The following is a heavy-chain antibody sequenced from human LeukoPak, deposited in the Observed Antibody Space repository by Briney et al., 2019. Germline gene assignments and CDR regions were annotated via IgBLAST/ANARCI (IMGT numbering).Heavy chain of an antibody. J-gene: IGHJ5*02. D-gene: IGHD2-15*01. V-gene: IGHV4-59*01. Sequence: SETLSLTCTVSGGSISSYYWSWIRQPPGKGLEWIGYIYYSGSTNYNPSLKSRVTISVDTSKNQFSLKLSSVTAADTAVYYCARVIASPGYCSGGSCYSGWFDPWGQGTLVTVSS. CDR2: IYYSGST. CDR3: ARVIASPGYCSGGSCYSGWFDP. CDR1: GGSISSYY.